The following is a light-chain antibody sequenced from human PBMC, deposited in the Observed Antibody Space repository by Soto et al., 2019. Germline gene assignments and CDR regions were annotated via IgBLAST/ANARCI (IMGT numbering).Light chain of an antibody. CDR2: DAS. V-gene: IGKV1-5*01. CDR3: QHQAT. Sequence: DIQMTQSPSTLSASVGDRVTITCRASQSISSWLAWYQQKPGKAPKLLIYDASSLESGVPSRFSGSGSGTDFTLTITSLQPDDFATYYCQHQATFGQGTKVDIK. J-gene: IGKJ1*01. CDR1: QSISSW.